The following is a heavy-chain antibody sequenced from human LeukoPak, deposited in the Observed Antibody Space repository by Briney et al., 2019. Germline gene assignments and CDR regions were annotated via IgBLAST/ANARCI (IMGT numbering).Heavy chain of an antibody. Sequence: SVKVSCKASGGTFSSYAISWVRQAPGQGLEWMGRIIPILGIANYAQKFQGRVTITADKSTSTAYMELSSLRSEDTAVYYCARYTYGSSFFDYWGQGTLVTVSS. CDR2: IIPILGIA. CDR1: GGTFSSYA. V-gene: IGHV1-69*04. J-gene: IGHJ4*02. CDR3: ARYTYGSSFFDY. D-gene: IGHD4-17*01.